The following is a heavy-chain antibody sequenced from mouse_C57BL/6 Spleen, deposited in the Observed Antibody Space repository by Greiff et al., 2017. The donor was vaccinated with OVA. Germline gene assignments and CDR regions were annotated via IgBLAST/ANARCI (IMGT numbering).Heavy chain of an antibody. CDR3: ARSLPGTWFAY. V-gene: IGHV1-22*01. CDR2: INPNNGGT. J-gene: IGHJ3*01. CDR1: GYTFTDYN. Sequence: EVKVVESGPELVKPGASVKMSCKASGYTFTDYNMHWVKQSHGKSLEWIGYINPNNGGTSYNQKFKGKATLTVNKSSSTAYMELRSLTSEDSAVYYCARSLPGTWFAYWGQGTLVTVSA.